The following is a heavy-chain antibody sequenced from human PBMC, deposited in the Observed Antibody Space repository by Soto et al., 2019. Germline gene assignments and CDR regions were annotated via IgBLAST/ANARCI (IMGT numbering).Heavy chain of an antibody. V-gene: IGHV4-34*01. Sequence: SETLSLTCAVYGGSFSGYYWSWIRQPPGKGLEWIGEINHSGSTNYNPSLKSRVTISVDTSKNQFSLKLSSVTAADTAVYYCARVFGGTTFFQPRRYYYYGMDVWGQGTTVTVYS. CDR1: GGSFSGYY. CDR3: ARVFGGTTFFQPRRYYYYGMDV. J-gene: IGHJ6*02. D-gene: IGHD1-7*01. CDR2: INHSGST.